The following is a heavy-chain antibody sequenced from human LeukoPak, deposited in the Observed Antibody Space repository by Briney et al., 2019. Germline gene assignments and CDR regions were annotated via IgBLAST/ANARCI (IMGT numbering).Heavy chain of an antibody. D-gene: IGHD2-15*01. CDR3: ATLLQRSRIFDY. Sequence: GGSLRLSCAASGFTFSSYGMSWVRQAPGKGLEWVSAISGSGGSTYYADSVKGRFTISRDNAKNSLYLQMNSLRAEDTAVYYCATLLQRSRIFDYWGQGTLVTVSS. V-gene: IGHV3-23*01. CDR1: GFTFSSYG. J-gene: IGHJ4*02. CDR2: ISGSGGST.